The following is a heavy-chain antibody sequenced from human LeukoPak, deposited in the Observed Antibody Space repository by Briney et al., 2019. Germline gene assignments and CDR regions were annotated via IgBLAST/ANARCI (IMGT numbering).Heavy chain of an antibody. CDR3: AREGLQWLVTSPLDY. CDR2: IKQDGSEK. CDR1: GFTFSSYW. D-gene: IGHD6-19*01. V-gene: IGHV3-7*04. J-gene: IGHJ4*02. Sequence: GGSLRLSCAASGFTFSSYWMSWVRQAPGKGLEWVANIKQDGSEKNYGDSVKGRFTISRDNAKNSLYLQMNSLRAEDTAVYYCAREGLQWLVTSPLDYWGQGTLVTVSS.